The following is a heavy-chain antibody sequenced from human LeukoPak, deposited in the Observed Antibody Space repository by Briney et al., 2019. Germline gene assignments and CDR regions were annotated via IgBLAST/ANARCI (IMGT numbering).Heavy chain of an antibody. CDR2: ISNSGNSI. CDR3: SVVGTRGPFDT. V-gene: IGHV3-48*02. J-gene: IGHJ4*02. D-gene: IGHD3-10*01. CDR1: GFTFSTFR. Sequence: PGGSVRLPCAASGFTFSTFRMKWLRHAPGEGLEGISYISNSGNSIYYAASVKGRFTISRDNARNSLYLQMNNLRDEDTGLYYCSVVGTRGPFDTWGQGTLVTVSS.